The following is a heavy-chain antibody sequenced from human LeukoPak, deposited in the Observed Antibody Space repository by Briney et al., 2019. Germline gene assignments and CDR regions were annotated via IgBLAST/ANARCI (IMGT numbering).Heavy chain of an antibody. CDR1: GGTFSSYA. D-gene: IGHD3-22*01. Sequence: SVKVSCKASGGTFSSYAISWVRQAPGQGLEWMGRIIPILGIANYAQKFQGRVTITADKSTSTAYMELSSLRSEDTAVYYCARDSYYYDSSGYCGNAFDIWGQGTMVTVSS. V-gene: IGHV1-69*04. CDR2: IIPILGIA. J-gene: IGHJ3*02. CDR3: ARDSYYYDSSGYCGNAFDI.